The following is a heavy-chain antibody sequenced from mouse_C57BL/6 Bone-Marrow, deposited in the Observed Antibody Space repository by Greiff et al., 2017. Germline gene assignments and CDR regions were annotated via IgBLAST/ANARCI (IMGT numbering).Heavy chain of an antibody. V-gene: IGHV14-4*01. J-gene: IGHJ2*01. CDR1: GFNIKDDY. Sequence: EVQLQQSGAELVRPGASVKLSCTASGFNIKDDYMHWVKQRPEQGLEWIGWIDPENGDTEYASKFQGKATITADTSSNTAYLQLSSLTSEDTAVYYCTTSDAYFDYWGQGTTLTVSS. CDR2: IDPENGDT. CDR3: TTSDAYFDY.